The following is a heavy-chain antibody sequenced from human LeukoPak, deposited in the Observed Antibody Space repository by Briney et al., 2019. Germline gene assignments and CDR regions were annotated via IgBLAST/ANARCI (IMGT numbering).Heavy chain of an antibody. CDR2: ISSSGSTI. CDR3: GRSDYDILTGPYYYYYYGMDV. V-gene: IGHV3-48*03. CDR1: GFTFSSYE. Sequence: GGSLRLSCAASGFTFSSYEMNWVRQAPGKGLEWVSYISSSGSTIYYADSVKGRFTISRDNAKSSLYLQMNSLRAEDTAVYYCGRSDYDILTGPYYYYYYGMDVWGQGTTVTVSS. D-gene: IGHD3-9*01. J-gene: IGHJ6*02.